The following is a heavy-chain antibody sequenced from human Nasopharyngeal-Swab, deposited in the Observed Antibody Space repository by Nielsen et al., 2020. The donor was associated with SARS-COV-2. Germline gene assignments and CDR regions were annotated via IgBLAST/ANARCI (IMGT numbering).Heavy chain of an antibody. CDR2: ISYDGSNK. V-gene: IGHV3-30*04. J-gene: IGHJ6*02. D-gene: IGHD7-27*01. CDR1: GFTFSSYG. CDR3: ARALWGSYYYGMDV. Sequence: GGSLRLSCAASGFTFSSYGFHWVRQAPGKGLEWVVVISYDGSNKYYADSVKGRFTISRDNSKNTLYLQMNSLRAEDTAVYYCARALWGSYYYGMDVWGQGTTVTVSS.